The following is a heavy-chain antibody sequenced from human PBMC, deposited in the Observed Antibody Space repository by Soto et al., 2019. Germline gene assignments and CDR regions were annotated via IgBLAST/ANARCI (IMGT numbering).Heavy chain of an antibody. Sequence: QLQLQESGPGLVKPSETLSLTCTVSCGSISSSSYYWGWIRQPPGKGLEWIGSIYYSESTYYNPSLKSRVTISVDTSKNQFSLKLSSVTAADTAVYYCASQFSGYYFTDAFDIWGQGTMVTVSS. CDR3: ASQFSGYYFTDAFDI. D-gene: IGHD3-22*01. J-gene: IGHJ3*02. CDR2: IYYSEST. V-gene: IGHV4-39*01. CDR1: CGSISSSSYY.